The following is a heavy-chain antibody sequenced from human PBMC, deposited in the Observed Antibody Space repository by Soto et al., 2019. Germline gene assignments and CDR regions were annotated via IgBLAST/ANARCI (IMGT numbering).Heavy chain of an antibody. Sequence: EVHLEESGGGLVQPGGSLRLSCAASGFTFSAYWMNWVRQAPGKGLEWVANINEDGSEYNDVASVKGRFTISRDNAKSSLFLQMNALRVEDTAVYYCARTGDGHHDFLDYWGQGILVSVSS. D-gene: IGHD1-1*01. CDR1: GFTFSAYW. CDR2: INEDGSEY. V-gene: IGHV3-7*01. CDR3: ARTGDGHHDFLDY. J-gene: IGHJ4*02.